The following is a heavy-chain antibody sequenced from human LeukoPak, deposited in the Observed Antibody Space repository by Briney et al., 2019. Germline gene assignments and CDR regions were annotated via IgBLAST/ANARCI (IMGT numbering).Heavy chain of an antibody. CDR2: FDPEDGET. D-gene: IGHD3-16*01. J-gene: IGHJ4*02. V-gene: IGHV1-24*01. CDR3: ATDTSMITFGGVNIFDY. Sequence: VASVKVSCKVSGYTLTELSMHWVRQAPGKGLEWMGGFDPEDGETIYVQKFQGRVTMNEYTSTDTAYMELSSLRSEDTAVYYCATDTSMITFGGVNIFDYWGQGTLVTVSS. CDR1: GYTLTELS.